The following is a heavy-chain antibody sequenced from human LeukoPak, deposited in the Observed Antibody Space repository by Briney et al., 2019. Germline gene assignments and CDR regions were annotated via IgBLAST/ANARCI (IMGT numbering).Heavy chain of an antibody. J-gene: IGHJ4*02. Sequence: GGSLRLSCAASGFTFSDYYMSWIRQAPGKGLEWVSYISSSSSYTNYADSVKGRFTISRDNAKNSLYLQMNSLRAEDTAVYCCARDRDCSGGSCYSVGFDYWGQGTLVTVSS. V-gene: IGHV3-11*06. D-gene: IGHD2-15*01. CDR1: GFTFSDYY. CDR2: ISSSSSYT. CDR3: ARDRDCSGGSCYSVGFDY.